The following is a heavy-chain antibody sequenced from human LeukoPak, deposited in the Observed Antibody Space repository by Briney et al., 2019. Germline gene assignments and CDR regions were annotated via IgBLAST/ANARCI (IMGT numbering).Heavy chain of an antibody. V-gene: IGHV1-2*02. J-gene: IGHJ4*02. D-gene: IGHD2-15*01. CDR1: GYTFTGYY. Sequence: GASVKVSCKASGYTFTGYYMHWVRQAPGQGREGMGWINPNSGGTNYAQKFQGRVTMTRDTSISTADMELSRLRSNDTAGYYCSREHVAGSCEWGQGTLVTVSS. CDR3: SREHVAGSCE. CDR2: INPNSGGT.